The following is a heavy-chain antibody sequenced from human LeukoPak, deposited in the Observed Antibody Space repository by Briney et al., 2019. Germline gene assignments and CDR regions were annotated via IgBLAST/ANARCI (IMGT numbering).Heavy chain of an antibody. V-gene: IGHV4-59*01. Sequence: SETLSLTCTVSGGSISSYYWSWIRQPPGKGLEWIGYIYYSGSTNYNPSLKSRVTISVDTSKNQFSLKLNSVTAADTAVYYCARDNRRGYCSSTSCYSLGWFDPWGQGTLVTVSS. J-gene: IGHJ5*02. D-gene: IGHD2-2*01. CDR2: IYYSGST. CDR1: GGSISSYY. CDR3: ARDNRRGYCSSTSCYSLGWFDP.